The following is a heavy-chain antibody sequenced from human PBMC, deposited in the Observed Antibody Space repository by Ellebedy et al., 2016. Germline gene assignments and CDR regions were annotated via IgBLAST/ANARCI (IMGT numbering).Heavy chain of an antibody. CDR3: AREWNYGLIRGDP. D-gene: IGHD1-7*01. CDR2: LSAYNGNT. V-gene: IGHV1-18*01. CDR1: GYTFTNYG. J-gene: IGHJ5*02. Sequence: ASVTVSCKASGYTFTNYGISWMRQAPGQGIEWMGWLSAYNGNTNYAQKLQGRVTMTTDTSTSTAYMELRSLRSDDTAVYYCAREWNYGLIRGDPWGQGTLVTVSS.